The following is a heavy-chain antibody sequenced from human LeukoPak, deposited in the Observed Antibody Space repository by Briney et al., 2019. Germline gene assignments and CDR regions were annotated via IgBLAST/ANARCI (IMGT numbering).Heavy chain of an antibody. D-gene: IGHD3-22*01. CDR3: ASGYSNADLAYWYFDL. Sequence: GGSMTLSSAAYAFIFSSDAMSWVRQAQGKGMEWDSAISGSGGSTYYADSVKGRFTISRDNSKNTLYLQMNSLRAEDTAVYYCASGYSNADLAYWYFDLWGRGTLVTVSS. J-gene: IGHJ2*01. CDR2: ISGSGGST. V-gene: IGHV3-23*01. CDR1: AFIFSSDA.